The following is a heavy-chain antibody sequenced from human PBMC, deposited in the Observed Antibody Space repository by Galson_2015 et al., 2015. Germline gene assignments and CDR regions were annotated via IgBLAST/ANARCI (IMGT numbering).Heavy chain of an antibody. CDR1: GFTFSSYG. CDR2: IWYDGSNK. CDR3: ARDRGPAADCAFDI. J-gene: IGHJ3*02. V-gene: IGHV3-33*01. D-gene: IGHD2-2*01. Sequence: SLRLSCAASGFTFSSYGMHWVRQAPGKGLEWVAVIWYDGSNKYYADSVKGRFTISRDNSKNTLYLQMNSLRAEDTAVYYCARDRGPAADCAFDIWGQGTMVTVSS.